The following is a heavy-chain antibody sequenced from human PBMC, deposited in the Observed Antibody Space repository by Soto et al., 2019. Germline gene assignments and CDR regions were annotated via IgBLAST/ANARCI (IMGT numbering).Heavy chain of an antibody. CDR3: ARGSYGAGSDY. D-gene: IGHD3-10*01. CDR1: GASISSGDYS. CDR2: VFRSGST. V-gene: IGHV4-30-2*01. Sequence: KPSETLSLTCTVSGASISSGDYSWSWIRQPPGKGLEWIGYVFRSGSTYYSPSLKSRVTISVDGSKNQFSLKLTSVTAADTGVYYCARGSYGAGSDYWGQGTLVTVSS. J-gene: IGHJ4*02.